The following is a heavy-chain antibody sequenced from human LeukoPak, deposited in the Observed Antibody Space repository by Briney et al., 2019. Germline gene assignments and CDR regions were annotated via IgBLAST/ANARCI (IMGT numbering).Heavy chain of an antibody. CDR1: GYTFTSYY. CDR3: ARKKDGGDAFDI. V-gene: IGHV1-2*02. Sequence: ASAKVSCKASGYTFTSYYMHWVRQAPGQGLEWMGWINPNSGGTNYAQKFQGRVTMTRDTSISTAYMELSRLRSDDTAVYYCARKKDGGDAFDIWGQGTMVTVSS. J-gene: IGHJ3*02. D-gene: IGHD3-10*01. CDR2: INPNSGGT.